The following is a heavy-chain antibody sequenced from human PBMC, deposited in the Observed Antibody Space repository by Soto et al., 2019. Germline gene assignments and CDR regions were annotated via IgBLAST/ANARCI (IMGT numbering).Heavy chain of an antibody. Sequence: QVQLVESGGGVVQPGRSLRLSCEGSRFNFGSHGMQWVRQAPGKGLEWVAATSYDASNKYYADSVKGRFTISRDNSKKVVYLQMNRSRHEDTAVYYWACAYRNSFGYMDVWGNGTTVIVSS. CDR2: TSYDASNK. V-gene: IGHV3-30*03. CDR1: RFNFGSHG. CDR3: ACAYRNSFGYMDV. D-gene: IGHD3-16*01. J-gene: IGHJ6*03.